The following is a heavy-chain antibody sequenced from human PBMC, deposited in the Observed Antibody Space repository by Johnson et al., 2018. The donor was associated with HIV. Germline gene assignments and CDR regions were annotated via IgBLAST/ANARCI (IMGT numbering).Heavy chain of an antibody. Sequence: QVQLVESGGGLVKPGGSLRLSCAASGFTFKDYYMNWVRQTPGKGLEWVAHISSSGTTKYYADSVKGRFTISRDNSKNTLYLQMNSLRAEDTAVYYCAKSSSSFGAFDIWGQGTMVTVSS. CDR3: AKSSSSFGAFDI. CDR1: GFTFKDYY. V-gene: IGHV3-11*01. CDR2: ISSSGTTK. D-gene: IGHD6-6*01. J-gene: IGHJ3*02.